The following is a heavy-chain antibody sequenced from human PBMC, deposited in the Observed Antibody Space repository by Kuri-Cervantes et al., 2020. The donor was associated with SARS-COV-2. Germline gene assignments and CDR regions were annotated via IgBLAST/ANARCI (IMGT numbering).Heavy chain of an antibody. CDR2: ISGDGGST. Sequence: GESLKISCAASGFTFDDYAMHWVRQAPGKGLEWVSLISGDGGSTYYADSVKGRFTISRDNSKNSLYLQMNSLRAEDTALYYCAKEVWFGEVLGAFDIWGQGTMVTVSS. CDR1: GFTFDDYA. J-gene: IGHJ3*02. CDR3: AKEVWFGEVLGAFDI. D-gene: IGHD3-10*01. V-gene: IGHV3-43*02.